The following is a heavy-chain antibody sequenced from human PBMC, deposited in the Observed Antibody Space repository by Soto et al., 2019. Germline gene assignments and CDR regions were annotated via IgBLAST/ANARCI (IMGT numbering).Heavy chain of an antibody. Sequence: ASVKVSCKASGYTFTGYYMHWVRQAPGQGLEWMGWINPNSGGTNYAQKFQGWVTMTRDTSISTAYMELSRLRSDDTAVYYCARALGVDCSSTSCYVFGMDVWGRG. CDR3: ARALGVDCSSTSCYVFGMDV. CDR1: GYTFTGYY. V-gene: IGHV1-2*04. J-gene: IGHJ6*02. CDR2: INPNSGGT. D-gene: IGHD2-2*01.